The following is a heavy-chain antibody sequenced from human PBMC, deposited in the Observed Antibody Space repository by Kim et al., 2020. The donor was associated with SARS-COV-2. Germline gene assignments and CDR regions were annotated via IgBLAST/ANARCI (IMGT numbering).Heavy chain of an antibody. D-gene: IGHD2-15*01. CDR2: YDPEPGET. J-gene: IGHJ4*02. CDR3: ASGYSSVGGDY. Sequence: ASVKVSCKVSGYSLSELSIHWVRQAPGEGLEWMGGYDPEPGETIFAQKCQGRVTMTEDTSTDTAYMELSSLRSEDTAVYYCASGYSSVGGDYWGQGTLVTVSS. V-gene: IGHV1-24*01. CDR1: GYSLSELS.